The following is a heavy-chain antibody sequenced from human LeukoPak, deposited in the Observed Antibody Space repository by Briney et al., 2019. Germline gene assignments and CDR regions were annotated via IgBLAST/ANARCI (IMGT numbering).Heavy chain of an antibody. J-gene: IGHJ3*02. Sequence: SGGSLRLTCAASGFTVSSNYMSWVRQAPGKGLEWVSVIYSGGSTYYADSVKGRFTISRDNSKNTLYLQVNSLRAEDTAVYYCASGEVAVAGTPYDAFDIWGQGTMVTVSS. D-gene: IGHD6-19*01. CDR2: IYSGGST. V-gene: IGHV3-66*01. CDR1: GFTVSSNY. CDR3: ASGEVAVAGTPYDAFDI.